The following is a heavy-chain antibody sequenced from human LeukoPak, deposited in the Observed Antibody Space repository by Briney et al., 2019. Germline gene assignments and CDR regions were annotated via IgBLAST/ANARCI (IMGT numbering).Heavy chain of an antibody. J-gene: IGHJ6*03. CDR2: IYHSGST. D-gene: IGHD3-9*01. Sequence: SGTLSLTCAVSGGSISSSNWWSWVRQPPGKGLEWIGEIYHSGSTNYNPSLKSRVTISVDKSKNQFSLKLSSVTAADTAVYYCAKQGRDWLRDYYYYMDVWGKGTAVTISS. CDR3: AKQGRDWLRDYYYYMDV. V-gene: IGHV4-4*02. CDR1: GGSISSSNW.